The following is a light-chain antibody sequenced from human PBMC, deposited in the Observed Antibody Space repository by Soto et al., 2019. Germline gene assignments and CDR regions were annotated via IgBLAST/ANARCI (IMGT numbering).Light chain of an antibody. V-gene: IGKV3-15*01. CDR1: QSVSSN. CDR2: GAS. Sequence: IVMTQSPATLSVSPGERATLSCRASQSVSSNLAWYQQKPGQAPRLLIYGASTRAPGIPARFSGSGSGTEFTLTISSLQSADFEVYYCQQYNNWPPWTSCQGTKVEIK. CDR3: QQYNNWPPWT. J-gene: IGKJ1*01.